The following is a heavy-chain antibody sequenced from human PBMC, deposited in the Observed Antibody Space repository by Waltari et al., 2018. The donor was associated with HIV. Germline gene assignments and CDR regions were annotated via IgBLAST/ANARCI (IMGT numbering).Heavy chain of an antibody. J-gene: IGHJ4*02. V-gene: IGHV3-74*01. Sequence: EVQLVESGGGLVQPGGSRRLSCAASGFTFITYWMHWVRQAPGKGLVWVSRIDSDGSSTAFADSVKGRFTISRDNAKNTLYLQMNSLRVEDTAVYYCARGFRVGCSDATCYSHYWGQGTLVTVSS. CDR1: GFTFITYW. CDR2: IDSDGSST. CDR3: ARGFRVGCSDATCYSHY. D-gene: IGHD2-15*01.